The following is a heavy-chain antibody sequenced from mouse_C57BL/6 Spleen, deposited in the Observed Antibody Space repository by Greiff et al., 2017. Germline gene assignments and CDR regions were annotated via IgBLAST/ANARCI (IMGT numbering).Heavy chain of an antibody. CDR2: IDPEDGDT. CDR3: TETLGVFAY. V-gene: IGHV14-1*01. J-gene: IGHJ3*01. D-gene: IGHD4-1*01. Sequence: VQLQQSGAELVRPGASVKLSCTASGFNIKDYYMHWVKQRPEQGLEWIGRIDPEDGDTEYAPKYQGKATMTADTSSNTAYLQLSSLTSEDTAVYYCTETLGVFAYWGQGTLVTVSA. CDR1: GFNIKDYY.